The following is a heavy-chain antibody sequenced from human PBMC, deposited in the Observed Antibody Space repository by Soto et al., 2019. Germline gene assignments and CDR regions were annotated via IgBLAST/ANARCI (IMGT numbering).Heavy chain of an antibody. CDR2: IYYSGST. CDR1: GGSISSGGYY. V-gene: IGHV4-31*03. D-gene: IGHD6-13*01. CDR3: ARYSYSSSWYVISDTHYYYYGMDV. J-gene: IGHJ6*02. Sequence: SETLSLTCTVSGGSISSGGYYWSWIRQHPGKGLEWIGYIYYSGSTYYNPSLKSRVNISVDTSKNQFSLKLSSVTAADTAVYYCARYSYSSSWYVISDTHYYYYGMDVWGQGTTVTVSS.